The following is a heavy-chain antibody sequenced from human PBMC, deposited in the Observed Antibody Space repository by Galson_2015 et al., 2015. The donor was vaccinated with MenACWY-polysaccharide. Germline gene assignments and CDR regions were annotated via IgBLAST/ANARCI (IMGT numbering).Heavy chain of an antibody. D-gene: IGHD6-25*01. V-gene: IGHV3-9*01. CDR2: ISWNSGSI. CDR1: GFTFDDYA. J-gene: IGHJ4*02. CDR3: AKDIGYSSDAFDY. Sequence: SLRLSCAASGFTFDDYAMHWVRQAPGKGLEWVSSISWNSGSIGYADSVKGRFTISRDNAKNSPYLQMKSLRAEDTALYYCAKDIGYSSDAFDYWGQGTLVTVSS.